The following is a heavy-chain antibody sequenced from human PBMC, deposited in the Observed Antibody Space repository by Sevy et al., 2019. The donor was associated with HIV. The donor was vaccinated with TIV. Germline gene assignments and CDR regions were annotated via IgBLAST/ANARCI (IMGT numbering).Heavy chain of an antibody. V-gene: IGHV3-7*01. CDR3: VRGGVGGFSYSLDT. CDR2: MKQDGSEK. CDR1: GFTFSAYW. J-gene: IGHJ5*02. D-gene: IGHD5-18*01. Sequence: GGSLRLSCAASGFTFSAYWMSWVRQAPGKGLEWVATMKQDGSEKYYVDSVKGRLTISRDNAKNSLYLQVNSLRAEDTAVYYCVRGGVGGFSYSLDTWGQRTLVTVSS.